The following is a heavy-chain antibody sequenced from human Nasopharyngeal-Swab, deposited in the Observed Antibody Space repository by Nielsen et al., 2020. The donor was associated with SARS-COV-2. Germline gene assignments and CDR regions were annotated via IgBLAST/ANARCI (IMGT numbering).Heavy chain of an antibody. D-gene: IGHD3-9*01. V-gene: IGHV1-3*01. CDR1: GYTFTSYA. Sequence: ASVKVSCKASGYTFTSYAMHWVRQAPGQRLEWMGWINAGNGNTKYSQKFQGRVTITRDTSASTAYMALSSLRSEDTAVYYCARAWVGPLGYDILTGYRSYFDYWGQGTLVTVSS. CDR2: INAGNGNT. CDR3: ARAWVGPLGYDILTGYRSYFDY. J-gene: IGHJ4*02.